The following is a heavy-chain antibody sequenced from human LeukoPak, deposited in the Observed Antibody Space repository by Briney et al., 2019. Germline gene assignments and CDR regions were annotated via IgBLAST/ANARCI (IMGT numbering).Heavy chain of an antibody. CDR1: GFTFSSYG. Sequence: PGGSLRLSCAASGFTFSSYGMHWVRQAPGKGLEWVAFIRHDGSNKYYADSVKGRFTISRDNSKNTLYLQMNSLRAEDTAVYYCAKDCCSGSYSFFDYWGQGTLVTVSS. D-gene: IGHD1-26*01. J-gene: IGHJ4*02. CDR3: AKDCCSGSYSFFDY. V-gene: IGHV3-30*02. CDR2: IRHDGSNK.